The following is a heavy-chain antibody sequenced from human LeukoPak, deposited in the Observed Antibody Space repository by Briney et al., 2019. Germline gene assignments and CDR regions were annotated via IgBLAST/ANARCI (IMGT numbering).Heavy chain of an antibody. CDR1: GYTFTGYC. V-gene: IGHV1-2*02. D-gene: IGHD1-26*01. CDR3: ARDHSGSFLIYFDY. J-gene: IGHJ4*02. Sequence: GASVKVSCKASGYTFTGYCMHWVRQAPGQGLEWMGWINPKSGGTNYAQKFQDRVTMIRDTSIRTAYMELSRLRSDDTAVYYCARDHSGSFLIYFDYWGQGTLVTVSS. CDR2: INPKSGGT.